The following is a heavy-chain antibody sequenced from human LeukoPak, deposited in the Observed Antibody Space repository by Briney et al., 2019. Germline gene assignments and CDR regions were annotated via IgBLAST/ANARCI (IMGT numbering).Heavy chain of an antibody. V-gene: IGHV1-8*01. J-gene: IGHJ5*02. CDR1: GYTFTSYD. CDR3: ARGPGYSSGWSTGMPKGWFDP. CDR2: MNPNSGNT. Sequence: ASVKVSCKTSGYTFTSYDINWVRQATGQGLGWMGWMNPNSGNTGYAQKFQGRVTMTRNTSINTAYMELSSLRSEDTAVYYSARGPGYSSGWSTGMPKGWFDPWGQGTLVTVSS. D-gene: IGHD6-19*01.